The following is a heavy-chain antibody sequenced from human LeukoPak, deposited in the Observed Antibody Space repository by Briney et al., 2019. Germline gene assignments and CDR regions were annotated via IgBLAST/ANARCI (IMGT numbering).Heavy chain of an antibody. V-gene: IGHV4-30-4*07. Sequence: SQTLSLTCAVSGGSISSGGYSWSWIRQPPGKGLEWIGYIYYSGSTNYNPSLKSRVTISVDTSKNQFSLKLSSVTAADTAVYYCARAYRRGTAMVTCGYWGQGTLVTVSS. CDR3: ARAYRRGTAMVTCGY. CDR2: IYYSGST. D-gene: IGHD5-18*01. J-gene: IGHJ4*02. CDR1: GGSISSGGYS.